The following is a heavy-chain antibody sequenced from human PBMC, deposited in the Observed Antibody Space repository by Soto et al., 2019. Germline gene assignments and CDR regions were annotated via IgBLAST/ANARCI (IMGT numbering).Heavy chain of an antibody. Sequence: ASVKVSCKASGYTFTGYYMHWVRQAPGQGLEWMGWINPNSGGTNYAQKFQGRVTMTRDTSISTAYMELSRLRSDDTAANYCATCESRAMIGAWGQGTLVTVAS. J-gene: IGHJ4*02. CDR1: GYTFTGYY. V-gene: IGHV1-2*02. CDR3: ATCESRAMIGA. D-gene: IGHD3-22*01. CDR2: INPNSGGT.